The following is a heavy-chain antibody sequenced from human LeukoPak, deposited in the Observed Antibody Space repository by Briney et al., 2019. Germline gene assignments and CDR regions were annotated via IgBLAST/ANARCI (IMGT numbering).Heavy chain of an antibody. CDR1: GGSFSGYY. Sequence: SETLSLTCAVYGGSFSGYYWSWIRQPPGKVLEWIGEINHSGSTNYNPSLKSRVTISVDTSKNQFSLKLSSVTAADTAVYYCARVGSSGWYGWRQTNWFDPWGQGTLVTVSS. D-gene: IGHD6-19*01. CDR3: ARVGSSGWYGWRQTNWFDP. V-gene: IGHV4-34*01. J-gene: IGHJ5*02. CDR2: INHSGST.